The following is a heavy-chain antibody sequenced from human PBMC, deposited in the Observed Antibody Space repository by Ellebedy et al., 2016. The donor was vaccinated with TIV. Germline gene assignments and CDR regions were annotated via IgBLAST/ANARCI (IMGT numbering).Heavy chain of an antibody. CDR2: IYYNGST. CDR3: GRETPAAGGTQRATAIDY. D-gene: IGHD6-13*01. CDR1: GGSISSYY. V-gene: IGHV4-59*12. Sequence: MPGGSLRLSCTVSGGSISSYYWSWIRQSPGKGLEWIGYIYYNGSTNYNPSLKSRVTISVDPSKNQFSLKLRSVTAADTAVDYCGRETPAAGGTQRATAIDYWGQGTLVTVSS. J-gene: IGHJ4*02.